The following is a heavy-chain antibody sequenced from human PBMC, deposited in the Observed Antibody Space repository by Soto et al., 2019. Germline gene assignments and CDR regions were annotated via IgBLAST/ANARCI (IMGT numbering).Heavy chain of an antibody. D-gene: IGHD3-22*01. CDR2: IYYSGST. V-gene: IGHV4-61*01. CDR3: AREGPDYYDSSGYRRERGMDV. J-gene: IGHJ6*02. Sequence: PSETLSLTCTVSGGSVSSGSYYWSWIRQPPGKGLEWIGYIYYSGSTNYNPSLKSRVTISVDTSKNQFSLKLNSVTAADTAVYYCAREGPDYYDSSGYRRERGMDVWGQGTTVTVSS. CDR1: GGSVSSGSYY.